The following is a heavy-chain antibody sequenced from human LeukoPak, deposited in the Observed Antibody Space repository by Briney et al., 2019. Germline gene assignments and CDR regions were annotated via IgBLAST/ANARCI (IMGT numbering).Heavy chain of an antibody. Sequence: GGSLRLSCAASGFTFSSYSMNWVRQAPGKGLEWVANIKQDGSKIYYVDSVKGRFTISRDNAKNSLSLQVNSLSAEDTAVYYCARSRSGYYEDYWGQGTLVTVSS. CDR3: ARSRSGYYEDY. CDR1: GFTFSSYS. V-gene: IGHV3-7*01. D-gene: IGHD3-22*01. J-gene: IGHJ4*02. CDR2: IKQDGSKI.